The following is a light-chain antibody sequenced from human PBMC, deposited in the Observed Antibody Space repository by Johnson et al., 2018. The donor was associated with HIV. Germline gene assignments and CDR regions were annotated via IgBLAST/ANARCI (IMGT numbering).Light chain of an antibody. CDR3: GAWDSSLSAGRYV. J-gene: IGLJ1*01. Sequence: VLTQPPSVSAAPGQKVTISCSGSSSNIGNNYVSWYQQLPGTGPKLLIYDNDKRPSGIPDRFSGSKSGTSATLGITGLQTGDEADYYCGAWDSSLSAGRYVFGTGTKVTVL. CDR2: DND. V-gene: IGLV1-51*01. CDR1: SSNIGNNY.